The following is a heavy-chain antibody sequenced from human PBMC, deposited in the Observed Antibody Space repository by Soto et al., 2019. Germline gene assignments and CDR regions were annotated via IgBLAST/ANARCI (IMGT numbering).Heavy chain of an antibody. CDR1: VGSISIYY. D-gene: IGHD4-4*01. CDR3: ARPYSENYWGAFDI. J-gene: IGHJ3*02. CDR2: VYYSGSS. V-gene: IGHV4-59*01. Sequence: PSETLSLTCTFSVGSISIYYWNWIRQPPGKGLEWIGYVYYSGSSNYNPSLKSRVTISVDTSKNQFSLKLSSVTAADTAVYYCARPYSENYWGAFDIWGQGTLVTVSS.